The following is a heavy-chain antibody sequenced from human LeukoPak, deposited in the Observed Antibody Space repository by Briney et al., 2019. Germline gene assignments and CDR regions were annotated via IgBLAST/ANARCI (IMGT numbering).Heavy chain of an antibody. CDR1: GDSVSSNGAA. CDR2: TYYRSRWYN. Sequence: SQTLSLTCAISGDSVSSNGAAWNWIRQSPSRGLEWLGRTYYRSRWYNDYAVSVRSRITIKSDTSKNQFSLQLSSVTPEDTAVYYCARVEYYGSGCLNYCGVDVWGQGTTVTVSS. V-gene: IGHV6-1*01. CDR3: ARVEYYGSGCLNYCGVDV. D-gene: IGHD3-10*01. J-gene: IGHJ6*02.